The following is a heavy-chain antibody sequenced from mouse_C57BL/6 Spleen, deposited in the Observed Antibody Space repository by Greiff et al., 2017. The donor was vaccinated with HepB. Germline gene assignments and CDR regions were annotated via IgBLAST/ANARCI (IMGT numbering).Heavy chain of an antibody. Sequence: EVHLVESGGGLVKPGGSLKLSCAASGFTFSSYAMSWVRQTPEKRLEWVATISDGGSYTYYPDNVKGRFTISRDNAKNNLYLQMSHLKSEDTAMYYCARGLFITTVVDPFAYWGQGTLVTVSA. D-gene: IGHD1-1*01. CDR3: ARGLFITTVVDPFAY. CDR1: GFTFSSYA. V-gene: IGHV5-4*01. CDR2: ISDGGSYT. J-gene: IGHJ3*01.